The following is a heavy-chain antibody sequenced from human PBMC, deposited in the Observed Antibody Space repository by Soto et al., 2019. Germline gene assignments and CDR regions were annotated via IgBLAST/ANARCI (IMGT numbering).Heavy chain of an antibody. CDR3: ARPLRPSDSERYYMDV. CDR2: IHYSGNT. CDR1: GGSITTYY. Sequence: SETLSLTCTVSGGSITTYYWSWIRQPPGKGLEWIGYIHYSGNTDYNPSLKSRLNTSVDRSKNQLTLNLSSVTAADTAVYYCARPLRPSDSERYYMDVWGKGTTVTVSS. J-gene: IGHJ6*03. D-gene: IGHD2-15*01. V-gene: IGHV4-59*08.